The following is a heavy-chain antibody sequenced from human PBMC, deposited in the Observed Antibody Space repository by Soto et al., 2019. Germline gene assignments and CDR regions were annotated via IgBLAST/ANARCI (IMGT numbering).Heavy chain of an antibody. J-gene: IGHJ6*02. CDR1: GFTFSSYG. Sequence: GGSLRLSCAASGFTFSSYGMHWVRQAPGKGLEWVAVIWYDGSNKYYADSVKGRFTISRDNSKNTLYLQMNSLRAEDTAVYYCARDGCVVSGQLNNTTFATGMGVWGQGTPGSLSS. CDR2: IWYDGSNK. D-gene: IGHD1-26*01. CDR3: ARDGCVVSGQLNNTTFATGMGV. V-gene: IGHV3-33*08.